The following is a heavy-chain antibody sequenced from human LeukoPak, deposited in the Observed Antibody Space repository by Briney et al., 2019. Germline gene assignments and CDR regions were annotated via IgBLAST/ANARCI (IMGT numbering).Heavy chain of an antibody. CDR1: GFTFSSYS. V-gene: IGHV3-48*04. CDR3: ARASTSTPDY. J-gene: IGHJ4*02. Sequence: GGSLRLSCAASGFTFSSYSMNWVRQAPGKGLEWVSYISSSSSTIYYADSVKGRFTISRDNAKNSLYLQMDSLRAEDTAVYYCARASTSTPDYWGQGTLVTVSS. CDR2: ISSSSSTI.